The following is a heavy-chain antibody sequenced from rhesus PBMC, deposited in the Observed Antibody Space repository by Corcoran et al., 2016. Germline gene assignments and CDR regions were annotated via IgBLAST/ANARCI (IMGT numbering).Heavy chain of an antibody. Sequence: QLQLQESGPGRVKPSETLSVTCAVSGGSISSSYWSWIRQAPGTGLGWIGYIYGSASSPNYHPPRKGRVTLSVATSKNQLSLKLSSVTAADTAVYYCASSVDTATVAFDYWGQGVLVTVSS. D-gene: IGHD5-12*01. CDR2: IYGSASSP. V-gene: IGHV4-169*02. J-gene: IGHJ4*01. CDR1: GGSISSSY. CDR3: ASSVDTATVAFDY.